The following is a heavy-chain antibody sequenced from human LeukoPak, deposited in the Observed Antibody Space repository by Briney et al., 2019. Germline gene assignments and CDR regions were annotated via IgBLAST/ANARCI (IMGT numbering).Heavy chain of an antibody. Sequence: GGSLRLSCAASGFIFNNYWMTWVRQTPGKGLEFVANIKEDGGEIFYLDSVKGRFTISRDNAKNSLYLQMNSLRAEDTAVYYCAKDAGGCPGYWGQGTLVTVSS. J-gene: IGHJ4*02. CDR3: AKDAGGCPGY. CDR1: GFIFNNYW. V-gene: IGHV3-7*01. CDR2: IKEDGGEI. D-gene: IGHD6-19*01.